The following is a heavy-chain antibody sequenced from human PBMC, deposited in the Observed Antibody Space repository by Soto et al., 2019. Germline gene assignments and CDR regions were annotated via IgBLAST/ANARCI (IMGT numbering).Heavy chain of an antibody. CDR1: GGSFSGYF. D-gene: IGHD6-19*01. CDR3: ARGRGGSCWDLQISRIDS. CDR2: INHSGST. J-gene: IGHJ4*02. Sequence: SETLSLTCVVYGGSFSGYFWTWIRQPPGKGLEWIGEINHSGSTKYNPSLKSRVTISIDTPKNQISLKLSSVTAADTAVYYCARGRGGSCWDLQISRIDSWGQGTLVTVPQ. V-gene: IGHV4-34*01.